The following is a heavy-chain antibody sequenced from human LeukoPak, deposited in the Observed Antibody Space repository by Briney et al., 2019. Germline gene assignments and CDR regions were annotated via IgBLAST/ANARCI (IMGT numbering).Heavy chain of an antibody. CDR2: INPNSGGT. J-gene: IGHJ6*03. V-gene: IGHV1-2*02. Sequence: VASVKVSCKASGYTFTGYYMHWVRQAPGQGLEWMGWINPNSGGTNYAQKFQGRVTMTRDTSISTAYMELSRLRSDDTAVYYCARVDYKDIVVVPAGITADYYYYYYMDVWGKGTTVTVSS. D-gene: IGHD2-2*02. CDR1: GYTFTGYY. CDR3: ARVDYKDIVVVPAGITADYYYYYYMDV.